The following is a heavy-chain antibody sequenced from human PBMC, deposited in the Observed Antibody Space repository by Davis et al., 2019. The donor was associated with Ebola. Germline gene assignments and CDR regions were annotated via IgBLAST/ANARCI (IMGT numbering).Heavy chain of an antibody. V-gene: IGHV1-2*02. Sequence: ASVKVSCKASGFTFTDYYMHWVRQAPGQGPEWMGWISLNSGSTKYSYKFQGRVTMTRDTSINTAHMELSGLTSDDTAVYYCARGRSSSRWAFDIWGQRTMVTVSS. D-gene: IGHD6-13*01. CDR2: ISLNSGST. CDR1: GFTFTDYY. CDR3: ARGRSSSRWAFDI. J-gene: IGHJ3*02.